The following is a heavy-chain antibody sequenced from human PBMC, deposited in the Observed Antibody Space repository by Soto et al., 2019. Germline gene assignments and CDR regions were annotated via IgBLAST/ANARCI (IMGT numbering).Heavy chain of an antibody. CDR2: IDPDGSQK. CDR1: GFTFSTYW. Sequence: EVQLVDSGGDLVQPGGSLRLSCSASGFTFSTYWMSWVRQAPGKGLEWVANIDPDGSQKYYVDSVKGRFTISTDNAKNSLYLQMNSLRAEDTSVYYCARDMGPSGAYGYWGQGTLVTVSS. D-gene: IGHD1-26*01. J-gene: IGHJ4*02. CDR3: ARDMGPSGAYGY. V-gene: IGHV3-7*03.